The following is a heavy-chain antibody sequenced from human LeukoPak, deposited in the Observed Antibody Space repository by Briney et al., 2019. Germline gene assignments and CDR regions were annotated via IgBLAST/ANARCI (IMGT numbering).Heavy chain of an antibody. Sequence: SETLSLTCTVSGGSISSGDYYWSWIRQPPGKGLEWIGYIYYSGSTYYNPSLKSRVTISVDTSKNQFSLKLSSVTAADTAVYYCARQDSSGYYYEGYFQHWGQGTLVTVSS. CDR1: GGSISSGDYY. D-gene: IGHD3-22*01. J-gene: IGHJ1*01. CDR3: ARQDSSGYYYEGYFQH. CDR2: IYYSGST. V-gene: IGHV4-30-4*08.